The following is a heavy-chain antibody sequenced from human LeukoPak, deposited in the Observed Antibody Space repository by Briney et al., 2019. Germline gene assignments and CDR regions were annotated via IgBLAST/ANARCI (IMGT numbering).Heavy chain of an antibody. D-gene: IGHD3-10*01. CDR2: IKQDGSEK. Sequence: GGSLRLSCAASGFTFSSYWMTWVRQAPGKGLEWVANIKQDGSEKDYVDSVKGRFTISRDNAKNSMYLQMNSLRAEDTAVYYCARGRLDYGSLFWGQGTMVTVSS. V-gene: IGHV3-7*04. J-gene: IGHJ3*01. CDR1: GFTFSSYW. CDR3: ARGRLDYGSLF.